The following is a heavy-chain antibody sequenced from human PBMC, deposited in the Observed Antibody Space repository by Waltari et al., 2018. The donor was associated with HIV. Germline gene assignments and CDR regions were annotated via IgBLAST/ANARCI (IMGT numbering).Heavy chain of an antibody. CDR3: ARDPGYYGFDY. CDR1: GFTFDVYG. CDR2: INWNGGST. J-gene: IGHJ4*02. Sequence: EVQLVESGGGVVRPGGSLRLSCAASGFTFDVYGLGWVRQAPGKGLDGVSGINWNGGSTGYADSVKGRFTISRDNAKNSLYLQMNSLRAEDTALYYCARDPGYYGFDYWGQGTLVTVSS. V-gene: IGHV3-20*04. D-gene: IGHD3-10*01.